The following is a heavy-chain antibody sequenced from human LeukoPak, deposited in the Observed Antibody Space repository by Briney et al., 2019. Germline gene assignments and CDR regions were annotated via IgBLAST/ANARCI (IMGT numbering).Heavy chain of an antibody. V-gene: IGHV1-46*01. Sequence: ASVNVSCKASGYTFTSYYMNWVRQAHGQGLEWMGIINTSGGSTSYAQKFQGRVTMTRETSTSTVYMELSSLRSDDTAVYYCASYGSGSPIDYWGQGTLVTVSS. CDR2: INTSGGST. CDR1: GYTFTSYY. CDR3: ASYGSGSPIDY. J-gene: IGHJ4*02. D-gene: IGHD3-10*01.